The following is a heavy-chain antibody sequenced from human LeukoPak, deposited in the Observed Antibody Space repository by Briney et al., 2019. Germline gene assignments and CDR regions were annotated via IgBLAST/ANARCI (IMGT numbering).Heavy chain of an antibody. Sequence: GGSLRLSCSASGFTFSSYAVHWVRQAPGKGLEYVSAISSNGGSTYYADSVKGRFTISRDNSKSTLYLQMSSLRAEDTAVYYCVKAPASYGTQGHFDYWGQGTLVTVSS. D-gene: IGHD4-17*01. V-gene: IGHV3-64D*06. CDR1: GFTFSSYA. CDR2: ISSNGGST. J-gene: IGHJ4*02. CDR3: VKAPASYGTQGHFDY.